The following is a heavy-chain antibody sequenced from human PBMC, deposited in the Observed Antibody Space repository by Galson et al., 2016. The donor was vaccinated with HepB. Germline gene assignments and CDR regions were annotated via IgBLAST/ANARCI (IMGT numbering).Heavy chain of an antibody. Sequence: SETLSLTCTVSGGSVSSSRYYWGWIRQPPGKGLEWIGSIFYTGNTYYSPSLKSRVTISVDTSKNDFSLQLNSVTAADTAIYYCARHVLYGANPRFDYWGQGTLVTVSS. CDR2: IFYTGNT. CDR1: GGSVSSSRYY. V-gene: IGHV4-39*01. J-gene: IGHJ4*02. D-gene: IGHD4-23*01. CDR3: ARHVLYGANPRFDY.